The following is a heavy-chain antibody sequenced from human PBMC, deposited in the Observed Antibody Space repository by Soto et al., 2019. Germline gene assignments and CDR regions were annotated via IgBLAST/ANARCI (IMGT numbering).Heavy chain of an antibody. CDR1: GFTFSSFA. Sequence: QEQLVESGGGVVQPGRSLRVSCVASGFTFSSFAMYWVRQAPGKVPEWVASISYDGSNIYYADSVKGRFTISRDNSKNTVYLEMSSLRTDDTAVYYCTRSVSDSVSRRFDPWGQGTLVTISS. D-gene: IGHD3-22*01. V-gene: IGHV3-30*04. J-gene: IGHJ5*02. CDR3: TRSVSDSVSRRFDP. CDR2: ISYDGSNI.